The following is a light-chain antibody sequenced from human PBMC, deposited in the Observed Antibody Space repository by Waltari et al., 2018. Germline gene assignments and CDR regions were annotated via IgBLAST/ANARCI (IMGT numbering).Light chain of an antibody. Sequence: IVLTQSPGTLSLSPGERATLSCRASQSVSIYLAWYQQKPGQAPRLLIYHTSTRATGIPDRFSGSGSGTDFSLTISGLEPEDVAVYYCKHYKNLPVSFGQGTRVEI. V-gene: IGKV3-11*01. CDR2: HTS. J-gene: IGKJ1*01. CDR1: QSVSIY. CDR3: KHYKNLPVS.